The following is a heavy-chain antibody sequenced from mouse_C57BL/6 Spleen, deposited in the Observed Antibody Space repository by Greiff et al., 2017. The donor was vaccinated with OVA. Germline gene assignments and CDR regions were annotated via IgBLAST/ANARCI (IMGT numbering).Heavy chain of an antibody. CDR1: GYSITSGYY. J-gene: IGHJ4*01. D-gene: IGHD2-5*01. CDR2: ISYDGSN. CDR3: ARDRASSYYSNYSYAMDY. V-gene: IGHV3-6*01. Sequence: ESGPGLVKPSQSLSLTCSVTGYSITSGYYWNWIRQFPGNKLEWMGYISYDGSNNYNPSLKNRISITRDTSKNQFFLKLNSVTTEDTATYYCARDRASSYYSNYSYAMDYWGQGTSVTVSS.